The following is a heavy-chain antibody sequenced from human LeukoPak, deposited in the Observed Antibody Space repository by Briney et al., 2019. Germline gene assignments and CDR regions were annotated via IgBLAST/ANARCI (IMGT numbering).Heavy chain of an antibody. V-gene: IGHV1-69*05. CDR3: ARGVYDYGSADAFDI. J-gene: IGHJ3*02. Sequence: SVKVSCKASGGTFSRNAINWVRQAPGQGLEWVGGIIPLFGSANYAQKFQDRVTITTDESTSTAYMELSSLRSEDTAVYYCARGVYDYGSADAFDIWGQGTMVTVSS. CDR2: IIPLFGSA. CDR1: GGTFSRNA. D-gene: IGHD3-10*01.